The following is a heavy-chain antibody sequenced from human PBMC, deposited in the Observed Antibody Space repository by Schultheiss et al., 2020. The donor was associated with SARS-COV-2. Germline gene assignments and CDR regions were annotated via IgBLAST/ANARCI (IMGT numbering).Heavy chain of an antibody. CDR3: ARALDTAGDWSARDYGDYVGFDY. D-gene: IGHD4-17*01. CDR2: ISYDGSNK. CDR1: GFTFSSYA. Sequence: GGSLRLSCAASGFTFSSYAMHWVRQAPGKGLEWVAVISYDGSNKYYADSVKGRFTISRDNSKNTLYLQMNSLRAEDTAVYYCARALDTAGDWSARDYGDYVGFDYWGQGTLVTVSS. J-gene: IGHJ4*02. V-gene: IGHV3-30-3*01.